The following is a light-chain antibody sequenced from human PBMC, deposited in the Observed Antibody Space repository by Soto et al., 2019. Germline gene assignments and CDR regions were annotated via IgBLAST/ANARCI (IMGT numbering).Light chain of an antibody. CDR2: GIS. J-gene: IGKJ5*01. V-gene: IGKV3-20*01. CDR1: QSVSSNY. Sequence: IGVSQSPGTLSLSPGERATLSCRASQSVSSNYFAWYQQKPGQAPRLLIYGISIRATGIPDRFSGSGSGTDFTLTISRLEPEDFAVFFCQQSGTSEIIFGQGTRLEIK. CDR3: QQSGTSEII.